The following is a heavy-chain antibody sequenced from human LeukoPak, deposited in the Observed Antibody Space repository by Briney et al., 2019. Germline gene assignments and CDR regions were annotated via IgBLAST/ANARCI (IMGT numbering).Heavy chain of an antibody. CDR1: GYTFTGYY. CDR3: ARDRDYGDSFDY. Sequence: GASVKVSCKASGYTFTGYYMHWVRQAPGQGLEWMGWINPNSGGTNYAQKFQGRVTMTRDTSISAAYMELSRLRSDDTAVYYCARDRDYGDSFDYWGQGTLVTVPS. V-gene: IGHV1-2*02. D-gene: IGHD4-17*01. CDR2: INPNSGGT. J-gene: IGHJ4*02.